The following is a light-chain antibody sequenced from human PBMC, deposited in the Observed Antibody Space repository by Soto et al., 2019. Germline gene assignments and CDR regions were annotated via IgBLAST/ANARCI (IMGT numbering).Light chain of an antibody. J-gene: IGLJ2*01. CDR1: SSDVGGYNY. Sequence: QSALTQPASVSGSPGQSITISCTGTSSDVGGYNYVSWYQQHPGKAPKLMIYDVSNRPSGVSNRFSGSKSGNTASLTISGLQAEDEADYCCSSYSSSSTYVVFGGGTK. V-gene: IGLV2-14*01. CDR3: SSYSSSSTYVV. CDR2: DVS.